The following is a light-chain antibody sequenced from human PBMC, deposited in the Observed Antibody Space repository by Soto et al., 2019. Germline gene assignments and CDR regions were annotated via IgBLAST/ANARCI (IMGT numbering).Light chain of an antibody. Sequence: DIQLTQSPSFLSASVGDRVTITCRASQGISSYLAWYQQKPGKAPKLLIYAASTLQSGVPSRFSGSGSGTESTLTISSLQPQHFATHCCQQLNSYSFTFGPGTKVDIK. J-gene: IGKJ3*01. V-gene: IGKV1-9*01. CDR1: QGISSY. CDR3: QQLNSYSFT. CDR2: AAS.